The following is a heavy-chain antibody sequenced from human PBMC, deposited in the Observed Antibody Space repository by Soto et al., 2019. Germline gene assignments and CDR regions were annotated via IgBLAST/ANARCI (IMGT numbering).Heavy chain of an antibody. CDR3: ARGGSGYSYGSPYYYYGMDV. Sequence: ASVKVSCKASGHTFTGYYMHWVRQAPGQGLEWMGWINPNSGGTNYAQKFQGRVTMTRDTSISTAYMELSRLRSDDTAVYYCARGGSGYSYGSPYYYYGMDVWGQGTTVTVSS. CDR1: GHTFTGYY. J-gene: IGHJ6*02. D-gene: IGHD5-18*01. CDR2: INPNSGGT. V-gene: IGHV1-2*02.